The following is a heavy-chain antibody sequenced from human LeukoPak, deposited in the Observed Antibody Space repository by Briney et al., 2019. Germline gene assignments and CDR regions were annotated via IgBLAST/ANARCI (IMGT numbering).Heavy chain of an antibody. V-gene: IGHV3-30-3*01. J-gene: IGHJ3*02. CDR1: GFTFSSYA. D-gene: IGHD1-26*01. CDR3: AGGSDAFDI. CDR2: ISYDGSNK. Sequence: GGSLRLSCAVSGFTFSSYAMHWVRQAPGKGLEWVAVISYDGSNKYYADSVKGRFTISRDNSKNTLYLQMNSLRAEDTAVYYCAGGSDAFDIWGQGTMVTVSS.